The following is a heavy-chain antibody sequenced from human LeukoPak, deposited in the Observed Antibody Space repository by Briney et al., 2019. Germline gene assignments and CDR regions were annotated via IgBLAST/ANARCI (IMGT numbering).Heavy chain of an antibody. V-gene: IGHV3-53*01. CDR3: ARPLRGGSGYNPDDYGMDV. CDR2: IYSGGST. CDR1: GLTLSSNY. J-gene: IGHJ6*02. D-gene: IGHD3-3*01. Sequence: QPGGSLRLSCAASGLTLSSNYMSWVRQAPGKGLEWGSVIYSGGSTYYADSVKGRFTISRDNSKNTLYLQMNSLRAEDTAVYYCARPLRGGSGYNPDDYGMDVWGQGTTVTVSS.